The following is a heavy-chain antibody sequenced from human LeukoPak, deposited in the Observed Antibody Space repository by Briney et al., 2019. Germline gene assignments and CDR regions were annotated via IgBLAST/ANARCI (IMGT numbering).Heavy chain of an antibody. V-gene: IGHV1-2*06. J-gene: IGHJ4*02. CDR1: GYTFTGYY. D-gene: IGHD6-19*01. CDR2: INPNSGGT. CDR3: ARLGTPVAGYFDY. Sequence: ASVKVSCRASGYTFTGYYMHWVRQAPGQGLEWMGRINPNSGGTNYAQKFQGRVTMTRDMSISTAYMELSRLRSDDTAVYYCARLGTPVAGYFDYWGQGTLVTVSS.